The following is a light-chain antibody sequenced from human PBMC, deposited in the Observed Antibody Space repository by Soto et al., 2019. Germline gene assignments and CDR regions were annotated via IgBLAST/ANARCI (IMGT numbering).Light chain of an antibody. J-gene: IGKJ1*01. CDR1: QSVLYSSNNENY. Sequence: DIVTTQSPDSLAVSLGERATINCKSSQSVLYSSNNENYLAWYQQKPGQPPKLLISWASTREFGVPDRFSGSGSGTDFTLTISTLQAEDVAVYYCQQYYSTPQTFGQGTKVEIK. CDR2: WAS. V-gene: IGKV4-1*01. CDR3: QQYYSTPQT.